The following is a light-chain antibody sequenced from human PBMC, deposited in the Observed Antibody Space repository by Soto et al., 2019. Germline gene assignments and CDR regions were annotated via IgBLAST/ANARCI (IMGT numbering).Light chain of an antibody. J-gene: IGKJ1*01. Sequence: DIQMTQSPSTLSASVGDRVSITCRASQSISSRLAWYQQKPGKAPKLLIYKASSLESGVPSRFSGSGSGTEFTLTISSLQPDDFATYYCQQYDSLWTFGRGTKVEIK. CDR2: KAS. CDR3: QQYDSLWT. V-gene: IGKV1-5*03. CDR1: QSISSR.